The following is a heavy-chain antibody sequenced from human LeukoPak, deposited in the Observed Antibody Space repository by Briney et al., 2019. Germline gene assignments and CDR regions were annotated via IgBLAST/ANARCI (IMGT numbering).Heavy chain of an antibody. CDR2: INPNSGGT. D-gene: IGHD3-10*01. V-gene: IGHV1-2*04. J-gene: IGHJ4*02. CDR3: ARDSYGSGSYYGY. CDR1: GYTFTGSY. Sequence: GASVKVSCKASGYTFTGSYMHWVRQAPGQGLEWMGWINPNSGGTNYAQKFQGWVTMTRDTSISTAYMELSRLRSDDTAVYYCARDSYGSGSYYGYWGQGTLVTVSS.